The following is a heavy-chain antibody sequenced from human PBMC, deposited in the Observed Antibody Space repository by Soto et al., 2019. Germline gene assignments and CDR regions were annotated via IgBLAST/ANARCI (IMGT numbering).Heavy chain of an antibody. D-gene: IGHD6-6*01. V-gene: IGHV1-69*13. CDR1: GGTFSSYA. J-gene: IGHJ4*01. CDR3: ARGISIAARDLDY. Sequence: SVKVSCKASGGTFSSYAISWVRQAPGQGLEWMGGIIPIFGTANYAQKFQGRVTITADESTSTAYMELSSLRSEDTAVYYCARGISIAARDLDYLGHGTLVTVSS. CDR2: IIPIFGTA.